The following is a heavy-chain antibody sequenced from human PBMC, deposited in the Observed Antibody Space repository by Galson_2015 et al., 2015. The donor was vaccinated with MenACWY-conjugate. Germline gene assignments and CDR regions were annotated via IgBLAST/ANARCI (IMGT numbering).Heavy chain of an antibody. V-gene: IGHV3-53*01. CDR1: GFTVSSDY. Sequence: SLRLSCAASGFTVSSDYMSWVRHAPGKGLEWVSVIYSDGGQKYYADSVKGRFTISRDNAKNSVFLQLSSLRPEDTAVYYCLRDGDYGDDEGMDVWGQGTTVTVSS. CDR2: IYSDGGQK. CDR3: LRDGDYGDDEGMDV. D-gene: IGHD4-17*01. J-gene: IGHJ6*02.